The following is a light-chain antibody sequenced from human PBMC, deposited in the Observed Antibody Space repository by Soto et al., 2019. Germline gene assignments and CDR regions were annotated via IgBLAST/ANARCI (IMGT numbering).Light chain of an antibody. Sequence: QAVLTQPPSASGTPGQRVTISCSGGSSNIGSNTVNWYQHLPGTSPKLLIYSNNQRPSGVPDRFSGSMSCTSASLAISGLQSDDDADYYCAAWDDSLNGPVFGGGTKLTVL. CDR2: SNN. V-gene: IGLV1-44*01. J-gene: IGLJ2*01. CDR1: SSNIGSNT. CDR3: AAWDDSLNGPV.